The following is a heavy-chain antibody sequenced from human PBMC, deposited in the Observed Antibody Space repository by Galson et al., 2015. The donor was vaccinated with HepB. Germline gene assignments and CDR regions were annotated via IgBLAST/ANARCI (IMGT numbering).Heavy chain of an antibody. Sequence: SVKVSCKASGYTFTSYGISWVRQAPGQGLEWMGWISAYNGNTNYAQNLQGRVTMTTDTSKSTAYMELRSLRSDDTAVYYFARAGWVAARPGDMDVWGKGTTVTVSS. CDR3: ARAGWVAARPGDMDV. CDR2: ISAYNGNT. J-gene: IGHJ6*03. D-gene: IGHD6-6*01. CDR1: GYTFTSYG. V-gene: IGHV1-18*01.